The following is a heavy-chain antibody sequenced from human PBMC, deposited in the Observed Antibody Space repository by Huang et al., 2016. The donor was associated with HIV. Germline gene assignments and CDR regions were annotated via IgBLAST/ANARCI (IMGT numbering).Heavy chain of an antibody. D-gene: IGHD3-3*01. J-gene: IGHJ4*02. V-gene: IGHV4-39*01. CDR2: IHYSGST. CDR1: GGAISSTSYY. CDR3: ARHSDDFWSGSSYFDD. Sequence: QVQLQESGPGLVKPSETLSLTCTVSGGAISSTSYYWGWIRQPPGKGLEWIGSIHYSGSTFYNSSLKSRVIISVGTSKNQFSLKLSSVTAADTAVYYCARHSDDFWSGSSYFDDWGQGTLVTVSS.